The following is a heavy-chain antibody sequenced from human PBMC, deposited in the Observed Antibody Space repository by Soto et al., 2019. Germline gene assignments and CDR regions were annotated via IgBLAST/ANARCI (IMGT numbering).Heavy chain of an antibody. CDR3: ARSGAHPFDH. CDR2: ISPRKRNT. Sequence: QVQLIQSAGEVKKPGASVKVSCKASGYTFTNYVIPWIRQAPGQGLEWLEWISPRKRNTNYAQKVQGRVTVTTDTSTNTLHMHLSGLSSDETALYISARSGAHPFDHWCQGSLVTV. CDR1: GYTFTNYV. V-gene: IGHV1-18*01. J-gene: IGHJ4*02. D-gene: IGHD6-25*01.